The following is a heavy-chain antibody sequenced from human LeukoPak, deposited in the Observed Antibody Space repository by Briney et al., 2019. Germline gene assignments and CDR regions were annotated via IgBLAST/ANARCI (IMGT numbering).Heavy chain of an antibody. Sequence: SVKVSCKASGGTFSSYAISWVRQAPGQGLEWMGGIIPIFRTANYAQKFQGRVTITTDESTSTAYMELSSLRSEDTAVYYCVTFRELCGSGQGGWFDPWGQGTLVTVSS. V-gene: IGHV1-69*05. J-gene: IGHJ5*02. CDR1: GGTFSSYA. CDR2: IIPIFRTA. CDR3: VTFRELCGSGQGGWFDP. D-gene: IGHD2-21*01.